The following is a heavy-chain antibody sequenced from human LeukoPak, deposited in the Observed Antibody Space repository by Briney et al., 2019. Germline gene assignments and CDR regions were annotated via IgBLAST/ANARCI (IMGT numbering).Heavy chain of an antibody. D-gene: IGHD2-2*01. J-gene: IGHJ4*02. CDR3: ARDCSSTSCYLDY. V-gene: IGHV4-34*01. CDR2: INHSGST. Sequence: PSETLSLTCAVYGGSFSGYYWSWIRQPPGKGLEWIGEINHSGSTNYNPSLKSRVTISVDTSKNQFSLKVNSVTAADTAVYYCARDCSSTSCYLDYWSQGTLVTVSS. CDR1: GGSFSGYY.